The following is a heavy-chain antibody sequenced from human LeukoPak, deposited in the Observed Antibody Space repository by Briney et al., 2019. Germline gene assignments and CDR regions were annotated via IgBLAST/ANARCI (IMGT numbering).Heavy chain of an antibody. CDR3: ARDQTTVTRSYYYYGMDV. Sequence: GGSLRLSCAASGFTFSSYSMNWVRQAPGKGLEWVSYISSSGSTIYYADSVKGRFTISRDNAKNSLYLQMNSLRAEDTAVYYCARDQTTVTRSYYYYGMDVWGQGTTVTVSS. D-gene: IGHD4-17*01. CDR2: ISSSGSTI. CDR1: GFTFSSYS. J-gene: IGHJ6*02. V-gene: IGHV3-48*04.